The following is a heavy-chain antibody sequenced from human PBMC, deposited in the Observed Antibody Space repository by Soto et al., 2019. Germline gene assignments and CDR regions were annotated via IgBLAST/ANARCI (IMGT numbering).Heavy chain of an antibody. J-gene: IGHJ4*02. Sequence: GGSLRLSCAASGFTVSSSYMSWVRQAPGKGLEWVSVIYSGGSTYYADSVKGRFTISRDNSKNTLYLQMNSLRAEDTAVYYCARSLYYDDRSGYFRTLYFDYWGQGTLVTVSS. V-gene: IGHV3-53*01. D-gene: IGHD3-22*01. CDR1: GFTVSSSY. CDR3: ARSLYYDDRSGYFRTLYFDY. CDR2: IYSGGST.